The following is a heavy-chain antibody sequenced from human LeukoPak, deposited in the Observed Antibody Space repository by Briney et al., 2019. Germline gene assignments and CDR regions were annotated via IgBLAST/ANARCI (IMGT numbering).Heavy chain of an antibody. CDR1: GYTFTAYY. J-gene: IGHJ4*02. V-gene: IGHV1-2*02. D-gene: IGHD2-15*01. Sequence: ASVKVSCKASGYTFTAYYMHWVRQAPGQGLEWMGWINPNSGGTNYAQNFQGRVTMTRDTSISTAYMELSSLGSDDTAVYYCARVRGTGWYYFDHWGQGTLVTVSS. CDR2: INPNSGGT. CDR3: ARVRGTGWYYFDH.